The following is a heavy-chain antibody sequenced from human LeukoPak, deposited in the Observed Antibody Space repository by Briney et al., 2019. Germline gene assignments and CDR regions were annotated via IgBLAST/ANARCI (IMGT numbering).Heavy chain of an antibody. J-gene: IGHJ4*02. CDR3: AKDKDLGAVAGTFDF. D-gene: IGHD6-19*01. CDR1: GYSFTNNG. V-gene: IGHV1-18*01. CDR2: ISAYNGLT. Sequence: ASVKVSCKASGYSFTNNGISWVRQAPGQGLEWMGWISAYNGLTKYSQKFQGKFTMTTDTSTSTAYMELRSLGSDDTAVYFCAKDKDLGAVAGTFDFWGQGTLVTVSS.